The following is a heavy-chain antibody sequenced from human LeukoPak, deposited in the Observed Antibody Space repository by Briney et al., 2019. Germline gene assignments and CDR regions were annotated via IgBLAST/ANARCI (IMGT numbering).Heavy chain of an antibody. CDR2: FDPEDGET. CDR1: GYTLTELS. D-gene: IGHD3-22*01. CDR3: ARDVSRSYYYDSSVFRSHNYYFDY. V-gene: IGHV1-24*01. J-gene: IGHJ4*02. Sequence: ASVKVSCKVSGYTLTELSMHWVRQAPGKGLEWMGGFDPEDGETIYAQKFQGRVTMTEDTSTDTAYMELSSLRSEDTAVYYCARDVSRSYYYDSSVFRSHNYYFDYWGQGTLVTVSS.